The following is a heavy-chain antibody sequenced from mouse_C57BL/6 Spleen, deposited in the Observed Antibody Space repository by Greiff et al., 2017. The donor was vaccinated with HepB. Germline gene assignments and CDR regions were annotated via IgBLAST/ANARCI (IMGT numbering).Heavy chain of an antibody. Sequence: VQLQQSGAELVKPGASVKMSCKASGYTFTSYWITWVKQRPGQGLEWIGDIYPGSGSTNYNEKFKSKATLTVDTSSSTAYMQLSSLPSEDSAVYYCARGGTGPYYYAMDYWGQGTSVTVSS. V-gene: IGHV1-55*01. J-gene: IGHJ4*01. CDR1: GYTFTSYW. CDR2: IYPGSGST. D-gene: IGHD3-3*01. CDR3: ARGGTGPYYYAMDY.